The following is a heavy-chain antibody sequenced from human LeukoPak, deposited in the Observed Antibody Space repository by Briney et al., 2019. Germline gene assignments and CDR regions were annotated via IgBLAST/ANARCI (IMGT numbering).Heavy chain of an antibody. CDR1: GYTFTGYY. Sequence: ASVKVSCKASGYTFTGYYMYWVRQAPGQGLEWMGWINPDSGGTNYAQKFQGRVTMTRDMSTSTVYMELSSLRSEDTAVYYCARDLEVVVTAISMLALDYWGQGTLVTVSS. D-gene: IGHD2-21*02. V-gene: IGHV1-2*02. J-gene: IGHJ4*02. CDR2: INPDSGGT. CDR3: ARDLEVVVTAISMLALDY.